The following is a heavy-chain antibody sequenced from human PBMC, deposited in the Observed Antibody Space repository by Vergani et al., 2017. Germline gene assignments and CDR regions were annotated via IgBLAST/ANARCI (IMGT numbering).Heavy chain of an antibody. CDR2: IYWNDDQ. V-gene: IGHV2-5*04. CDR3: VYSKTECGTTDCFYPFYYYYYMDV. D-gene: IGHD1-7*01. CDR1: GFSLNTRGVS. J-gene: IGHJ6*03. Sequence: QITLKESGPTLVKPTQTLTLTCTFSGFSLNTRGVSVAWIRQPPGKALDWIALIYWNDDQHYSPSLNKRVTITKYTSKNQVVLTMTNMDYVDTGNYYCVYSKTECGTTDCFYPFYYYYYMDVWGKGTTVTVSS.